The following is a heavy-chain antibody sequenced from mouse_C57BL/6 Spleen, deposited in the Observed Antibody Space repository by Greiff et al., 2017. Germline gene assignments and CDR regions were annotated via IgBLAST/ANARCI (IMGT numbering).Heavy chain of an antibody. V-gene: IGHV1-55*01. CDR3: ARGLRRVGYAMDY. J-gene: IGHJ4*01. CDR1: GYTFTSYW. D-gene: IGHD2-4*01. Sequence: QVQLQQPGAELVKPGASVKMSCKASGYTFTSYWITWVKQRPGQGLEWIGDIYPGSGSTNYNEKFKSKATLTVDTSSSTAYMQLSSLTSEDSAVYYCARGLRRVGYAMDYWGQGTSVTVSS. CDR2: IYPGSGST.